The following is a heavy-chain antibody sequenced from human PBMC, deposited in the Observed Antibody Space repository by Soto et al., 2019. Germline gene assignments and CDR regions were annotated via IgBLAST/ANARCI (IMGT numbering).Heavy chain of an antibody. J-gene: IGHJ4*02. CDR2: FHYTGIS. V-gene: IGHV4-59*01. D-gene: IGHD4-4*01. Sequence: SETLSLTCTVSEGSIRGYYWSWIRQPPGKGLEWIGYFHYTGISNYNSFLKSRVTMSLDTSKNQFSLKLSYVSAADTAIYYCARVASNWQYFDYCGQGALVTVSS. CDR3: ARVASNWQYFDY. CDR1: EGSIRGYY.